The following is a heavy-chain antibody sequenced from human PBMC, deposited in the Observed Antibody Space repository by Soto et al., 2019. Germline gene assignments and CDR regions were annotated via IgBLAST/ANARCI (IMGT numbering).Heavy chain of an antibody. D-gene: IGHD3-9*01. V-gene: IGHV3-30-3*01. CDR2: ISYDGSNK. CDR3: ARAYYDILTGYYKTYGAFDI. CDR1: GFTFSSYA. Sequence: GGSLRLSCAASGFTFSSYAMRWVRQAPGKGLEWVAVISYDGSNKYYADSVKGRFTISRDNSKNTLYLQMNSLRAEDTAVYYCARAYYDILTGYYKTYGAFDIWGQGTMVTV. J-gene: IGHJ3*02.